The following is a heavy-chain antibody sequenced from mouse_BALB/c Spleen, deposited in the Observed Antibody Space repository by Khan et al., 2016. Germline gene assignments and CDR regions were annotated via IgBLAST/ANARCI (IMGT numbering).Heavy chain of an antibody. Sequence: QMQLEESGTELVRPGAPVKLSCKASGYSFTRYWMNWVKQRPGQGLEWIGMIHPSDSESRLNQKFKDKATLTVDNSSSIAYMQLSSPTSEDSAVYYCTRSAYGNHPYYAMDYWGQGTSVTVSS. D-gene: IGHD2-1*01. V-gene: IGHV1-61*01. J-gene: IGHJ4*01. CDR3: TRSAYGNHPYYAMDY. CDR1: GYSFTRYW. CDR2: IHPSDSES.